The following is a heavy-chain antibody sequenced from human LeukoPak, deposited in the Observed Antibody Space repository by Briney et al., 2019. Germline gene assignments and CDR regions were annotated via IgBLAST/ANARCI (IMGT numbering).Heavy chain of an antibody. CDR3: ATASPVVAAVNIHAFDI. V-gene: IGHV4-39*01. CDR2: IYYSGST. J-gene: IGHJ3*02. D-gene: IGHD2-15*01. Sequence: PSETLSLTCTVSGGSISSSSYYWGWIRHPPGKGLEWIGRIYYSGSTYYNPSLKSRVTISVDASKNQFSLKLSSVTAADTAVYYCATASPVVAAVNIHAFDIWGQGTMVTVSS. CDR1: GGSISSSSYY.